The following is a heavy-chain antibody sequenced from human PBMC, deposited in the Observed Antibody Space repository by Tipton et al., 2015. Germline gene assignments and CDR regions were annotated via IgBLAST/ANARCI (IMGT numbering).Heavy chain of an antibody. CDR1: DDSISNNDYY. CDR3: ARRGLDDGVDL. Sequence: TLSLTCTVSDDSISNNDYYWGWLRQPPGKDLEWIGSVYHSGNTYYNPSLKSRVSMSIDTPKNQFSLNLNSVTAADTAVYYCARRGLDDGVDLWGQGTMVTVSS. J-gene: IGHJ3*01. CDR2: VYHSGNT. V-gene: IGHV4-39*01.